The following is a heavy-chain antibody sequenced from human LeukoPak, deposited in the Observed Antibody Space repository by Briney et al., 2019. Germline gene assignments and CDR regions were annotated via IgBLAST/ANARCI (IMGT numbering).Heavy chain of an antibody. J-gene: IGHJ3*02. Sequence: PGGSLRLSCAASGFTFSSYWMSWVRQAPGKGLEWVANIKHDGSVQYCVDSVKGRFTISRDNAKNPLYLQMNSLRAEDTAVYYCARDPEDYYDSSAYYDGFDMWGRGTMVTVSS. CDR2: IKHDGSVQ. CDR1: GFTFSSYW. D-gene: IGHD3-22*01. V-gene: IGHV3-7*01. CDR3: ARDPEDYYDSSAYYDGFDM.